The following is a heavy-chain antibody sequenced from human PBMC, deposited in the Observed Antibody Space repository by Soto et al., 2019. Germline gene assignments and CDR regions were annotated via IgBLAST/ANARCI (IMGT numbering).Heavy chain of an antibody. Sequence: EVQLVESGGGLVQPGGSLRLYCAASGFTLSGRSMHWVRQAPGKGLVWVSGIDNAGTDSTYADSVKGRFTSSRDNAKNMLYLQMNSLRVEDTAVYYCVRGWFGPDVWGKGTTVTVSS. V-gene: IGHV3-74*01. CDR1: GFTLSGRS. CDR3: VRGWFGPDV. J-gene: IGHJ6*04. D-gene: IGHD3-10*01. CDR2: IDNAGTDS.